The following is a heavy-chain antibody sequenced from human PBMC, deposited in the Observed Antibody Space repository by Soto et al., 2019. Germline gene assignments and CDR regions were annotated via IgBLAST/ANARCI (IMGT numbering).Heavy chain of an antibody. Sequence: GGSLRLSCAASGFTFSSYDMHWVRQATGKGLEWVSAVGTAGDTYYPGSVKGRFTISRENAKNSLYLQMNSLRAGDTAVYYCARSLQYSSSWYFDYWGQGTLVTVS. D-gene: IGHD6-13*01. J-gene: IGHJ4*02. CDR2: VGTAGDT. CDR3: ARSLQYSSSWYFDY. V-gene: IGHV3-13*04. CDR1: GFTFSSYD.